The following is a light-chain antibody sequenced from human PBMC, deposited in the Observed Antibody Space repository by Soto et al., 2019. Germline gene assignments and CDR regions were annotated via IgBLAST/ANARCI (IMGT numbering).Light chain of an antibody. CDR2: LGS. V-gene: IGKV2-28*01. Sequence: DIVMTQSPLSLSVTPGEPASVSCRSSASLLHNHGYNCLNWYLQKPGHSKQLLIYLGSGRSSGVPDRVSGRGSGTDFKLEISRVEAEDVGVYYFMQGLETPITFGQGTRLEIK. J-gene: IGKJ5*01. CDR1: ASLLHNHGYNC. CDR3: MQGLETPIT.